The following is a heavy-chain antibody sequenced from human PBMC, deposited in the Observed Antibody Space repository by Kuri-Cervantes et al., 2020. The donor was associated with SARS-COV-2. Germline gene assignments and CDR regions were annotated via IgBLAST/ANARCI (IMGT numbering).Heavy chain of an antibody. J-gene: IGHJ6*02. CDR1: GGTFSSYA. CDR2: IIRIFGTA. D-gene: IGHD3-22*01. Sequence: SVKVSCKASGGTFSSYAISWVRQAPGQGLEWMGGIIRIFGTANYAQKFQGRVTITADESTSTAYMELSSLRSEDTAVYYCTFTPYYYDSSGYYYYYGMDVWGQGTTVTVSS. V-gene: IGHV1-69*13. CDR3: TFTPYYYDSSGYYYYYGMDV.